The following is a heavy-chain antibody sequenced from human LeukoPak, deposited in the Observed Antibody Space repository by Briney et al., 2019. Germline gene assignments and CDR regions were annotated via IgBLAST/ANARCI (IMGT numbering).Heavy chain of an antibody. CDR1: GFSLSAYG. Sequence: GGSLRLSCAASGFSLSAYGVHWVRQAPGKGLEWVAVIWYDGTSKDYADSVKGRFTFSRDNSKNTLYLQMNSLTVEDTAVYYCARVVTTWDYFDYWGQGTLVTVSS. CDR2: IWYDGTSK. CDR3: ARVVTTWDYFDY. J-gene: IGHJ4*02. V-gene: IGHV3-33*01. D-gene: IGHD4-11*01.